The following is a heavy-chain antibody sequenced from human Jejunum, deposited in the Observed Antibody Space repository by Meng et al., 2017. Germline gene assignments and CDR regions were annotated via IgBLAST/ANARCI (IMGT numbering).Heavy chain of an antibody. CDR1: GYTFTGYY. D-gene: IGHD1-1*01. CDR2: INPNSGDT. V-gene: IGHV1-2*06. CDR3: ARVDGTTPFDS. J-gene: IGHJ4*02. Sequence: QVQLVQFGTEVQKPGASVKVSCKASGYTFTGYYIHWVRQAPGQGLEWVGRINPNSGDTNSAQKYQGRVTMTRDTSISTAYMELNRLTSDDTAVYYCARVDGTTPFDSWGQGTLVTVSS.